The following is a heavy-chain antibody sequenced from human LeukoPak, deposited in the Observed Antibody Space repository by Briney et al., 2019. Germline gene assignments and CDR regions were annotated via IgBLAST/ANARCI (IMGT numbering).Heavy chain of an antibody. V-gene: IGHV4-4*07. CDR1: GGSISSYF. D-gene: IGHD6-13*01. CDR2: IYTSGST. J-gene: IGHJ3*02. CDR3: ARESIAAAGTRNGAFDI. Sequence: SETLSLTCSVSGGSISSYFWHWIRQPAGKGLEWIGRIYTSGSTNYNPSLKSRVTMSVDTSKNQFSLKLSSVTAADTAVYYCARESIAAAGTRNGAFDIWGQGTMVTVSS.